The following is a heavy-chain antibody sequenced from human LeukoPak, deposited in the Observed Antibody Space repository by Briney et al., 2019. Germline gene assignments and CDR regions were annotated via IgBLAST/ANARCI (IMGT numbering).Heavy chain of an antibody. CDR3: AKDAGDGRYSPGPYFDY. CDR1: GFTFSSYS. Sequence: QPGGSLRLSCAASGFTFSSYSMNWVRQAPGKGLEWVSYISSSSSTIYYADSVKGRFTISRDNAKNSLYLQMNSLRAEDTALYYCAKDAGDGRYSPGPYFDYWGQGTLVTVSS. J-gene: IGHJ4*02. D-gene: IGHD5-24*01. CDR2: ISSSSSTI. V-gene: IGHV3-48*04.